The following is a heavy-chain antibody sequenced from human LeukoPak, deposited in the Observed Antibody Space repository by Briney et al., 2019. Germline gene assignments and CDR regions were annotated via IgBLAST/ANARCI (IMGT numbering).Heavy chain of an antibody. CDR2: INPSGGST. V-gene: IGHV1-46*01. CDR1: GYTFTSYY. Sequence: ASVKVSCKASGYTFTSYYMHWVRQAPGQGLERMGIINPSGGSTSYAQKFQGRVTMTRDTSTSTVYMELSSLRSEDTAVYYCARGPDILTGYSLRGFDYWGQGTLVTVSS. D-gene: IGHD3-9*01. J-gene: IGHJ4*02. CDR3: ARGPDILTGYSLRGFDY.